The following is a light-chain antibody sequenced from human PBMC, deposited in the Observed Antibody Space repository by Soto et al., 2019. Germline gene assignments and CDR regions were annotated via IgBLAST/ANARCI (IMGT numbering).Light chain of an antibody. Sequence: QSALTQPPSASGSPGQSVTISCTGTSSDVGGYNYVSWYQQHPGKAPKLMIYEVSKRPSGVPDRFSGSKSGNTASLTVSGLQAEDEAHYYCSSYAGSNNLVFGGGT. CDR3: SSYAGSNNLV. CDR2: EVS. CDR1: SSDVGGYNY. V-gene: IGLV2-8*01. J-gene: IGLJ2*01.